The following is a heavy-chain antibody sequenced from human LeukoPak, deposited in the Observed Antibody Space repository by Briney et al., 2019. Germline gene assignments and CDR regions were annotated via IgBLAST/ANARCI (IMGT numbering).Heavy chain of an antibody. D-gene: IGHD6-19*01. CDR3: ARDPSGWLVQGNGWFDP. J-gene: IGHJ5*02. Sequence: PGGSLRLSCVASGFIFSSNWMSWVRQAPGKGLEWVANIKQDGSEKYYVGSVKGRFTISRDNAKKSLYLQMNSLRVEDTAVYYCARDPSGWLVQGNGWFDPWGQGTLVTVSS. CDR1: GFIFSSNW. V-gene: IGHV3-7*01. CDR2: IKQDGSEK.